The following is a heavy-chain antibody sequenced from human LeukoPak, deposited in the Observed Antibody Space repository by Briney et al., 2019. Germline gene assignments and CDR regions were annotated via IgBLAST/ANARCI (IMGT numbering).Heavy chain of an antibody. CDR3: ATQTGTTTLFD. D-gene: IGHD1-7*01. V-gene: IGHV1-69*05. CDR1: GGTFSSYA. J-gene: IGHJ4*02. CDR2: IIPIFGTA. Sequence: SVKVSCKASGGTFSSYAISWVRQAPGQGLEWMGRIIPIFGTANYAQKFQGRVTITTDESTSTAYMELSSLRSEDTAVCYCATQTGTTTLFDWGQGTLVTVSS.